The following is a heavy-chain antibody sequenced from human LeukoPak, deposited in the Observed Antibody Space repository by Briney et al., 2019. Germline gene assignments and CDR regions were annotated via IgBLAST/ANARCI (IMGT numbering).Heavy chain of an antibody. CDR3: ARGGYCSGGSCYPLYWFDP. CDR1: GGSFSGYY. CDR2: INHSGST. V-gene: IGHV4-34*01. D-gene: IGHD2-15*01. Sequence: SETLSLTGAVYGGSFSGYYWSWIRQPPGKGLEWMGEINHSGSTNYNPSLKSRVTISGDTSKNQFSLKLSSVTAADTAVYYCARGGYCSGGSCYPLYWFDPWGQGTLVTVSS. J-gene: IGHJ5*02.